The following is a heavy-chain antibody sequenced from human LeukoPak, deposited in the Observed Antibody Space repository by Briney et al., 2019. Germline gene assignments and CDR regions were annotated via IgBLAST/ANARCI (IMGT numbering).Heavy chain of an antibody. Sequence: AGGSLRLSCAASGSTFSGYWMSWVRQAPGKGLAWVAFLGHEGTNKYYAESVKGRFTISRDDSKNTLFLQMDSLRPEDTAVYYCAKDGHWTFDYWGQGTLVTVSS. J-gene: IGHJ4*02. V-gene: IGHV3-30*02. CDR2: LGHEGTNK. CDR1: GSTFSGYW. D-gene: IGHD1-1*01. CDR3: AKDGHWTFDY.